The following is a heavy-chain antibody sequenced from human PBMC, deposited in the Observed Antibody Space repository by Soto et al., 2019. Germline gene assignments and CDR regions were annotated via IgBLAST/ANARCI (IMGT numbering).Heavy chain of an antibody. Sequence: QARLVQSGAEVRKPGASVEISCKASGYTLTGYYLHWVRQAPGQGLEWMGWINPTAGVTHYAQKLQRRVTMNRDTSSNTAYMELTRLKCDDTGVYCCARGEKGGKGDWFDPGGQGTLVTVAA. V-gene: IGHV1-2*02. J-gene: IGHJ5*02. CDR2: INPTAGVT. CDR1: GYTLTGYY. CDR3: ARGEKGGKGDWFDP. D-gene: IGHD3-16*01.